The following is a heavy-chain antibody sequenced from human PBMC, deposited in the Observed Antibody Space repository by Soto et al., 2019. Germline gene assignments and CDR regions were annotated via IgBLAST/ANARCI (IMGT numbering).Heavy chain of an antibody. V-gene: IGHV1-8*01. CDR3: ARGYCSGGSCSTDSYYMDV. CDR1: GYTFTSYD. CDR2: MNPNSGNT. Sequence: QVQLVQSGAEVKKPGASVKVSCKASGYTFTSYDINWVRQATGQGLEWMGWMNPNSGNTGYAQKFQGRVTMTRTTSISTAYMELSSLRSEDTAVYYCARGYCSGGSCSTDSYYMDVWGKGTTVTVSS. J-gene: IGHJ6*03. D-gene: IGHD2-15*01.